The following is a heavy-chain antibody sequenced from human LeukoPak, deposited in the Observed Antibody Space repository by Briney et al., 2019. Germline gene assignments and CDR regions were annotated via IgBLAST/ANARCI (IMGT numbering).Heavy chain of an antibody. CDR2: IYPGDSDT. V-gene: IGHV5-51*01. CDR1: GYSFSTYW. CDR3: SRQGVLPGDY. J-gene: IGHJ4*02. D-gene: IGHD1-14*01. Sequence: GESLKISCRGSGYSFSTYWIGWVRQMPGKGLEWVGIIYPGDSDTRYSPSFQGRVTISADKSISTAYLQWSSLKASDTAMYYCSRQGVLPGDYWGQGTLVTVSP.